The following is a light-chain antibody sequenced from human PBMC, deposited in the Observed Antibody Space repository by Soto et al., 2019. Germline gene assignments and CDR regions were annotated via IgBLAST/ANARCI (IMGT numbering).Light chain of an antibody. CDR1: QSVSSSY. Sequence: EIVLTQSPGTLSLSPGERATLSCRASQSVSSSYLAWYQQQPGQAPRLFIYGASSRATGIPDRFSGSGSGTDFTLTISRLEPEDFAVYYCQQYGSSPRTFGGGTKVEIK. J-gene: IGKJ4*02. CDR2: GAS. CDR3: QQYGSSPRT. V-gene: IGKV3-20*01.